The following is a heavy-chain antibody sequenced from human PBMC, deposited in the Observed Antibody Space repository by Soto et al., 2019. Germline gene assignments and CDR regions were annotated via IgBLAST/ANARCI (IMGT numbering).Heavy chain of an antibody. CDR2: ISSSSSYI. Sequence: EVQLVESGGGLVKPGGSLRLSCAASGFTFSSYSMNWDRQAPGKGLEWVSSISSSSSYIYYADSVKGRFTISRDNAKNSLYLQMNSLRAEDTAVYYCARGRLPATVVTPNWFDPWGQGTLVTVSS. V-gene: IGHV3-21*01. D-gene: IGHD4-17*01. CDR1: GFTFSSYS. J-gene: IGHJ5*02. CDR3: ARGRLPATVVTPNWFDP.